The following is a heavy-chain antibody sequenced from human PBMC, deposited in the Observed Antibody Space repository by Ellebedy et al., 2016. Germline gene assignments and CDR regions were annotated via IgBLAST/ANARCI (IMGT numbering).Heavy chain of an antibody. Sequence: GESLKISXAASGFTFSSYGMHWVRQAPGKGLEWVAVISYDGSNKYYADSVKGRFTISRDNSKNTLYLQMNSLRAEDTAVYYCAKRRDSSGYYDYYFDYWGQGTLVTVSS. D-gene: IGHD3-22*01. CDR3: AKRRDSSGYYDYYFDY. J-gene: IGHJ4*02. CDR2: ISYDGSNK. CDR1: GFTFSSYG. V-gene: IGHV3-30*18.